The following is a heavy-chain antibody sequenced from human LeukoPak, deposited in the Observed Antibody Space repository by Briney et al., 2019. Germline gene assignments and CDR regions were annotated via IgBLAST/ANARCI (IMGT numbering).Heavy chain of an antibody. D-gene: IGHD2-2*02. J-gene: IGHJ4*02. V-gene: IGHV4-61*02. CDR3: ARDAGIVVVPAAIPYYFDY. Sequence: SQTLSLTCTVSGGSISSGSYYWSWIRQPAGKGLEWIGRIYTSGSTNYNPSLKSRVTMSVDTSKNQFSLKLSSVTAADTAVYYCARDAGIVVVPAAIPYYFDYWGQGTLVTVSS. CDR2: IYTSGST. CDR1: GGSISSGSYY.